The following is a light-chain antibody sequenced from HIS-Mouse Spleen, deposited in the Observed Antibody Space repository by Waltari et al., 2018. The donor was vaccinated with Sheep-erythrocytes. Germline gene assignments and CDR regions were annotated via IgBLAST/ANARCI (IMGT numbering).Light chain of an antibody. CDR2: DVS. J-gene: IGLJ1*01. CDR1: SSDVGGYNY. CDR3: CSYAGSYNHV. Sequence: QSALTQPRSVSGSPGQSVTISCTGTSSDVGGYNYVSWYQPHPGNAPKLMIYDVSKRPSGVHHRFSGSKSGNTASLTISGLQAEDEADYYCCSYAGSYNHVFATGTKVTVL. V-gene: IGLV2-11*01.